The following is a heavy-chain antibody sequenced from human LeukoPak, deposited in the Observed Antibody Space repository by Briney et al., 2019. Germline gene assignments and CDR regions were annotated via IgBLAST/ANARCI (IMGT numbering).Heavy chain of an antibody. Sequence: PGGSLRLSCAASGFTFSSYGMSWVRQAPGKGLEWVSYISSSGSTIYYADSVKGRFTISRDNAKNSLYLQMNSLRAEDTAVYYCARAFEIHQRSPSCWFDYWGQGTLVTVSS. V-gene: IGHV3-48*04. D-gene: IGHD3-9*01. CDR1: GFTFSSYG. J-gene: IGHJ4*02. CDR3: ARAFEIHQRSPSCWFDY. CDR2: ISSSGSTI.